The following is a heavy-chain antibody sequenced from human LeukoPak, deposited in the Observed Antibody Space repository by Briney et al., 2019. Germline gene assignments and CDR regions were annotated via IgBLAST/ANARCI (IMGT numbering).Heavy chain of an antibody. Sequence: ASVKVSCKASGYTFTGYYIHWVRQAPGQGLEWMGWINPNSGDTNYAQNFQGRVTMTRDTSISTAYMGLSRLRSDDTAIYYCLNTYRLNYWGQGTLVTVSS. V-gene: IGHV1-2*02. D-gene: IGHD1-26*01. CDR2: INPNSGDT. J-gene: IGHJ4*02. CDR3: LNTYRLNY. CDR1: GYTFTGYY.